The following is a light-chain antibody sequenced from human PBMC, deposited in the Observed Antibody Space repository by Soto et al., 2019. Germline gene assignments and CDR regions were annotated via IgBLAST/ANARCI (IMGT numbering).Light chain of an antibody. CDR2: ATS. CDR1: QGISGY. J-gene: IGKJ2*01. CDR3: QQLYSYPVT. V-gene: IGKV1-9*01. Sequence: DIQLTQSPSFLSASVGDRVTVTCRASQGISGYLAWYQQKPGKAPKLLIYATSTLQSGVPSRFRGRGSGTEFTLTVSSLQPEDFATYYCQQLYSYPVTFGQGTKREIK.